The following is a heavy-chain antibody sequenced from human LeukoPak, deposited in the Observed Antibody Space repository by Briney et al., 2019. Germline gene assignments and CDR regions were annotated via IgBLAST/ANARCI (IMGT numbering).Heavy chain of an antibody. Sequence: PSETLSLTCAVYGGSFSGFYWSDYYWSWIRQPPGKGLEWIGEISHSGSTNYNPSLRSRVTMSVDTSKNQFSLKLTSVTATDTAVYYCASMTTEIGGWFDPWGQGTLVTVSS. CDR1: GGSFSGFYWSDYY. V-gene: IGHV4-34*01. CDR3: ASMTTEIGGWFDP. CDR2: ISHSGST. J-gene: IGHJ5*02. D-gene: IGHD4-17*01.